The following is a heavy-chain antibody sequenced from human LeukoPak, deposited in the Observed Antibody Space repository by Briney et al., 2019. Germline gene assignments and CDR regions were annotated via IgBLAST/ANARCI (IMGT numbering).Heavy chain of an antibody. J-gene: IGHJ5*02. CDR1: GGSISSGDYY. CDR3: ARVGGDYYDSSGYYPPIDP. CDR2: IYYSGST. V-gene: IGHV4-30-4*08. D-gene: IGHD3-22*01. Sequence: PSETLSLTCTVSGGSISSGDYYWSWIRQPPGKGLEWIGYIYYSGSTYYNPSLKHRVTISVDTSKNPFSLKLSSVTAADTAVYYCARVGGDYYDSSGYYPPIDPWGQGTLVTVSS.